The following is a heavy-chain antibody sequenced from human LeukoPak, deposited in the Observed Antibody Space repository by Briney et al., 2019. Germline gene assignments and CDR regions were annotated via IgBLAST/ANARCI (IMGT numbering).Heavy chain of an antibody. Sequence: GGSLRLSCAASGFTFSSYSMKWVRQARGKGREWVAYLGSSPTTVPFALSLDPPFTISRDNAKNSLYLPMNSLRAEDTAIYYCARLTVTTKDAFDIWGQGTMVIVSS. CDR2: LGSSPTTV. V-gene: IGHV3-48*04. CDR3: ARLTVTTKDAFDI. J-gene: IGHJ3*02. D-gene: IGHD4-17*01. CDR1: GFTFSSYS.